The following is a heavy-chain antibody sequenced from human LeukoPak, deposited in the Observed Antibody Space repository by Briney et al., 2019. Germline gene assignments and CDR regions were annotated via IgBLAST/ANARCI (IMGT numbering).Heavy chain of an antibody. V-gene: IGHV3-23*01. D-gene: IGHD3-16*02. CDR3: AKDSYYDYVWGSYRYTNQFDY. Sequence: GGSLRLSCAASGFTFSSYGMSWVRQAPGKGLEWVSAISGSGGNTYYADSVKGRFTISRDYSKNTLYLQMNSLRAEDTAVYYCAKDSYYDYVWGSYRYTNQFDYWGQGTLVTVSS. J-gene: IGHJ4*02. CDR2: ISGSGGNT. CDR1: GFTFSSYG.